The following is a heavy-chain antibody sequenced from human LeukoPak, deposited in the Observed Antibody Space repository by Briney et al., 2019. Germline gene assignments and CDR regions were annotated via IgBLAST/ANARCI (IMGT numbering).Heavy chain of an antibody. Sequence: GRSLRLSCAASGFTFDDYAMHWVQQAPGKGLEWVSGISWSSGSIMYADSVKGRFTISRDNAKNSLYLQMNSLRAEDMALYYCAKDIYGGNSFAWNFDYWGQGTLVTVSS. CDR2: ISWSSGSI. D-gene: IGHD4-23*01. J-gene: IGHJ4*02. CDR3: AKDIYGGNSFAWNFDY. CDR1: GFTFDDYA. V-gene: IGHV3-9*03.